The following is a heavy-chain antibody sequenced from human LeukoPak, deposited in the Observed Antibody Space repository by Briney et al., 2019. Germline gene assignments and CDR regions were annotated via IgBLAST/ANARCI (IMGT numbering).Heavy chain of an antibody. V-gene: IGHV4-34*01. CDR3: ARLGLTFMSPEYFQH. D-gene: IGHD3-10*02. CDR1: GGSFSGYY. Sequence: SETLSLTCAVYGGSFSGYYWSWIRQPPGKGLEWIGEINHSGSTNYNPSLKSRVTISVDTSKNQFSLKLSSVTAADTAVYYCARLGLTFMSPEYFQHWGQGTLVTVSS. J-gene: IGHJ1*01. CDR2: INHSGST.